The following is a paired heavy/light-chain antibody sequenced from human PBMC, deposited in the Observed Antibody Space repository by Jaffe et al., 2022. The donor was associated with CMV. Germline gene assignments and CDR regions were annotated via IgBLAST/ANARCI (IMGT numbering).Light chain of an antibody. CDR2: END. Sequence: QSVLTQPPSVSAAPGQKVSISCSGSSSNIGDNYVSWYQQVPGAAPKLLIYENDKRPSGVTARFAGSRSGTSATLGITGLETGDEADYYCGTWDTSLRVVVFGGGTKVTVL. V-gene: IGLV1-51*02. CDR1: SSNIGDNY. CDR3: GTWDTSLRVVV. J-gene: IGLJ2*01.
Heavy chain of an antibody. CDR3: ARQQVKDKGRVPGALGYRSRGTGSYFYYMDV. Sequence: EVLLVQSGAEVKKPGESLRISCEASGYTFSNFWIAWVRQVPGKGLECVGTIYPGDSDARYSPSFQGQVTISADKSTNTAYLEWSSLKAPDTAIYYCARQQVKDKGRVPGALGYRSRGTGSYFYYMDVWGKGTTVTVS. CDR2: IYPGDSDA. J-gene: IGHJ6*03. D-gene: IGHD2-2*01. CDR1: GYTFSNFW. V-gene: IGHV5-51*01.